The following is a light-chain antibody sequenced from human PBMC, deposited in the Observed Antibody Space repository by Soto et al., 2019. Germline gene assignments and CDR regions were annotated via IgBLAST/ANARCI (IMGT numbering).Light chain of an antibody. J-gene: IGKJ1*01. CDR3: QQYRT. CDR1: QSVTSN. Sequence: VMTQSPATLSVSPGERATLSCRASQSVTSNLAWYQQKPGQVPRLLIYGASTRATGIPARFSGSGSGTEFTLTISSLQSEDFAVHYCQQYRTFGQGTKVEIK. CDR2: GAS. V-gene: IGKV3-15*01.